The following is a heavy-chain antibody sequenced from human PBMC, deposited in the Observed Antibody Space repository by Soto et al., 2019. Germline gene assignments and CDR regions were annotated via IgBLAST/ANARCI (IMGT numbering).Heavy chain of an antibody. CDR2: ITTHNDNT. Sequence: QLVQSGAEVKKPGYSVKVACKASGYTFISYGIGRVRQAPGQGLEWMGWITTHNDNTNYAQQFQGRLTFTTDTSTSTAYMELRDLTSDDTAVYYCARVYSSGWKGLGYWGQGTLVTVSS. J-gene: IGHJ4*02. V-gene: IGHV1-18*01. D-gene: IGHD6-19*01. CDR1: GYTFISYG. CDR3: ARVYSSGWKGLGY.